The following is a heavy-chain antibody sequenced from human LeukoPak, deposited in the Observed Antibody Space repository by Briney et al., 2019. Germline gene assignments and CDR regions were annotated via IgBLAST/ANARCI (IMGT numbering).Heavy chain of an antibody. D-gene: IGHD1-7*01. V-gene: IGHV3-48*03. CDR3: ARKIHGTTFFDY. CDR1: EFTCTNCE. J-gene: IGHJ4*02. CDR2: ISSSGNSGNTI. Sequence: GSLRLSCAASEFTCTNCEGNWVRRAPGKGLEWVSYISSSGNSGNTIFYADSVRGRFTISRDNAKNSLFLQMNSLRAEDTAVYYCARKIHGTTFFDYWGQGILVTVSS.